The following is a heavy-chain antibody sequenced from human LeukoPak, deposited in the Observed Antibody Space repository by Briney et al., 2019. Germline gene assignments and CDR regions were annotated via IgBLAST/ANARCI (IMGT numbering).Heavy chain of an antibody. CDR1: GFSFSNYW. D-gene: IGHD1-26*01. CDR3: ARDLAGSHSAFDY. V-gene: IGHV3-7*01. Sequence: PGGSLRLSCAASGFSFSNYWMNWFRQAPGKGLEWVANIKQDGSEKHYVDSVKGRFTISRDNAKNSLYLQMDSLRAEDTAVYYCARDLAGSHSAFDYWGQGTLVTVSS. CDR2: IKQDGSEK. J-gene: IGHJ4*02.